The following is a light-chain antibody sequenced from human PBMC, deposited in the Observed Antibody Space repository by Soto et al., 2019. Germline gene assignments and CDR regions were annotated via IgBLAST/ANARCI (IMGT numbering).Light chain of an antibody. J-gene: IGKJ1*01. CDR3: QQYGSSPGT. CDR2: GAS. V-gene: IGKV3-20*01. CDR1: QSVSSSY. Sequence: EIVLTRSPGTLSLSPGERATLSCRASQSVSSSYLAWYQQKPGQAPKLLIFGASIRATDIPDRFSGSGSGTDFTLTISRLEPEDFAVYYCQQYGSSPGTFGQGTKVDIK.